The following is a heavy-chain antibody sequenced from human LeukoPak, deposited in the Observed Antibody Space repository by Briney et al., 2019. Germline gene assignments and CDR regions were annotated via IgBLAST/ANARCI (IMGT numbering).Heavy chain of an antibody. J-gene: IGHJ4*02. Sequence: ASVKVSCKASGGTFSFYGINWVRQAPGQGLEWMGRIIPIPGMANYAQKFQGRVTITADSSTSTAYMEVSSLRSEDTAVYYCARAVVVARGLMAYFDYWGQGTLVTVSS. D-gene: IGHD3-10*01. CDR1: GGTFSFYG. CDR2: IIPIPGMA. V-gene: IGHV1-69*04. CDR3: ARAVVVARGLMAYFDY.